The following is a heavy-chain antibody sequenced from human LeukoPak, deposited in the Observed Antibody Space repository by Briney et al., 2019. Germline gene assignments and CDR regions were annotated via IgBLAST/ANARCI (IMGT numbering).Heavy chain of an antibody. CDR2: INPSGGST. V-gene: IGHV1-46*01. Sequence: GASVKVSCKVSGYTLTELSMHWVRQAPGQGLEWMGIINPSGGSTSYAQKFQGRVTMTRDTSTSTVYMELSSLRSEDTAVYYCAREKGYCTNGVCHNWFDPWGQGTLVTVSS. CDR3: AREKGYCTNGVCHNWFDP. D-gene: IGHD2-8*01. J-gene: IGHJ5*02. CDR1: GYTLTELS.